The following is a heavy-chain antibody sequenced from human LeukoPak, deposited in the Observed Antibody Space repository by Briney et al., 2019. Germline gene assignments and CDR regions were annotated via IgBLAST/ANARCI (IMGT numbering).Heavy chain of an antibody. V-gene: IGHV3-23*01. CDR3: AKAIEVSSYYTSSSCSPHFDY. CDR1: GFNFNIYG. J-gene: IGHJ4*02. D-gene: IGHD2-2*01. Sequence: GGSLRLSCAASGFNFNIYGMNWVRQAPGKGLEWVSGISGSGGSTYYPDSVKGRFTISRDNSMNTLYLHMNSLRAEDTAVYFCAKAIEVSSYYTSSSCSPHFDYWGQGTLVTVSS. CDR2: ISGSGGST.